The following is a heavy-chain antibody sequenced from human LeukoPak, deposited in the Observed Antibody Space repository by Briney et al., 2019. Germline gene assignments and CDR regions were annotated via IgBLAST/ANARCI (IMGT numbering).Heavy chain of an antibody. CDR1: GASISSYY. V-gene: IGHV4-59*08. CDR3: ARRESSSYWYFDL. Sequence: SETLSLTCTVSGASISSYYWSWIRQPPGKGLEWIGYVYYSGSTNYNPSLKSRVTISVDTSKSQFSLKLNSVTAPDTAVYYCARRESSSYWYFDLWGRGTLVTVSS. D-gene: IGHD6-13*01. CDR2: VYYSGST. J-gene: IGHJ2*01.